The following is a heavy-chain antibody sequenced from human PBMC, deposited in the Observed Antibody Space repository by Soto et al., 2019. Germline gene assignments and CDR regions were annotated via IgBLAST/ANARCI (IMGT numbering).Heavy chain of an antibody. CDR2: INPSGGST. CDR3: ARDGGGYYYDSSGYSASSYGMDV. V-gene: IGHV1-46*01. Sequence: EASVKVSCKASGYTFTSYYMHWVRQAPGQGLEWMGIINPSGGSTSYAQKFQGRVTMTRDTSTSTVYMELSSLRSEDTAVYYCARDGGGYYYDSSGYSASSYGMDVWGEGTTVTVSS. D-gene: IGHD3-22*01. CDR1: GYTFTSYY. J-gene: IGHJ6*04.